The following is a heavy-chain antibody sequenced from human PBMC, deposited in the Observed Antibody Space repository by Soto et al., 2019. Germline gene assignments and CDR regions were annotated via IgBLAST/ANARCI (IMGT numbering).Heavy chain of an antibody. J-gene: IGHJ4*02. CDR3: RLKVVTANTEYYFAY. V-gene: IGHV1-69*06. CDR1: GGTFSSYA. CDR2: TIPIFGTA. Sequence: QVQLVQSGAEVKNPGSSVKVSCKASGGTFSSYAISWVRQAHVQGLEWMGGTIPIFGTANYAQKFQGRVTITAEKSTSTAYMELSSLRSEDTAVYYGRLKVVTANTEYYFAYWGQGTLVTVSS. D-gene: IGHD2-21*02.